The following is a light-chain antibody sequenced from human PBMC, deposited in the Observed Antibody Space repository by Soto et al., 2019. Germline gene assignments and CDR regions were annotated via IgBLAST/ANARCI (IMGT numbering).Light chain of an antibody. CDR1: SSNIATNY. J-gene: IGLJ3*02. CDR3: ASWDDTLVGWV. CDR2: SNT. Sequence: QSVLTQPPSVSGTPGQGVTISCSGGSSNIATNYVYWYQLLPGTAPNLVIFSNTIRPPRVPDRFSGSKSGAAASLVISGLRSEDEADYFCASWDDTLVGWVFGGGTKLTGL. V-gene: IGLV1-47*02.